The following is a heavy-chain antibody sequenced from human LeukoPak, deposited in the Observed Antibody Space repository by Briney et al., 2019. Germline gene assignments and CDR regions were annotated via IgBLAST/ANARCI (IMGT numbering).Heavy chain of an antibody. V-gene: IGHV1-2*02. CDR1: GYTFTGYY. J-gene: IGHJ4*02. D-gene: IGHD6-13*01. Sequence: ASVKVSCKASGYTFTGYYMHWVRQAPGQGLDWMGWINPNSGGTNYAQRFQGRVTMTRDTSISTAYMELSRLRSDDTAVYYCASPHLIAADGDYWGQGTLVTVSS. CDR3: ASPHLIAADGDY. CDR2: INPNSGGT.